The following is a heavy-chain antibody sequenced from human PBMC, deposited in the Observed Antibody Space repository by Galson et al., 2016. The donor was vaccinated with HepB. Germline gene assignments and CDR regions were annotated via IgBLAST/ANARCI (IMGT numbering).Heavy chain of an antibody. CDR1: GFSLSTSGEG. Sequence: PALVKPTQTLTLTCTFSGFSLSTSGEGVGRTRQPPGKALEWLALIYWNDDKRYSPSLRSRLTITKDTSKNQVVLTMTNMDPVDTATYYCAHRRSGYCNSISCLYFDYWGQGALVTVSS. CDR2: IYWNDDK. V-gene: IGHV2-5*01. D-gene: IGHD2-2*01. CDR3: AHRRSGYCNSISCLYFDY. J-gene: IGHJ4*02.